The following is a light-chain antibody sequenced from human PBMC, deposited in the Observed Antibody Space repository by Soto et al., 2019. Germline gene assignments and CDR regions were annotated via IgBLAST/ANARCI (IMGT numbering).Light chain of an antibody. CDR2: SNN. Sequence: QSVLTQPPSASGTPGQRVTISCSGSSSNIGSNTVNWYQQLPGTAPKLLIYSNNQRPSGVPDRFSGSKSGTSASLAISGLQSEDEADYYCAAWDDSSYVFGTGTK. V-gene: IGLV1-44*01. CDR3: AAWDDSSYV. CDR1: SSNIGSNT. J-gene: IGLJ1*01.